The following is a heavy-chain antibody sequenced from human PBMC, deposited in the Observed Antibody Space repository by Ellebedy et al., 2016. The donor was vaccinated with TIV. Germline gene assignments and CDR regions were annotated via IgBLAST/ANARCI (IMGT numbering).Heavy chain of an antibody. V-gene: IGHV4-39*07. CDR2: IYYSGST. CDR3: ARVPDL. J-gene: IGHJ5*02. CDR1: GGSISSSAYY. Sequence: SETLSLTCTVSGGSISSSAYYWGWIRQPPGKGLEWIGSIYYSGSTYYNPSLKSRVTISVDTSKNQFSLKLTSVTAADTAVYFCARVPDLWGQGTLVTVSS.